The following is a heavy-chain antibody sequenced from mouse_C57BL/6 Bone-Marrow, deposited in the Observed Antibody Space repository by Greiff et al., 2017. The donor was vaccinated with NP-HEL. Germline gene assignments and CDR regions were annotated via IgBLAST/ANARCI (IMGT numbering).Heavy chain of an antibody. J-gene: IGHJ1*03. CDR3: ERDGDWDGRYLDV. CDR1: GFTFSDFY. V-gene: IGHV7-1*01. CDR2: SRHKASDTTT. D-gene: IGHD4-1*01. Sequence: EVLLVESGGGLVQSGSSLRLSCATSGFTFSDFYMEWVRQAPGKGLEWIAASRHKASDTTTEYSATVKGRLIVARYTCQSIIYLQMNALRAADIASCYSERDGDWDGRYLDVWGTGTTVTVSS.